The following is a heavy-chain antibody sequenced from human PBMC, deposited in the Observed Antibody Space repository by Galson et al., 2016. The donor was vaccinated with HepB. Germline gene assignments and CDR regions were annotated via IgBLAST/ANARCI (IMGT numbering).Heavy chain of an antibody. CDR1: GGTFRTCA. Sequence: SVKVSCKASGGTFRTCAISWVRQAPGQGLEWMGGIIPIFDTANYAQKFQDRVTITADDSTSTVYMELSSLRSEDTAFYYCARGRRLGNRSGGSCYSGDNWGQGTLITVSS. D-gene: IGHD2-15*01. CDR3: ARGRRLGNRSGGSCYSGDN. J-gene: IGHJ4*02. V-gene: IGHV1-69*13. CDR2: IIPIFDTA.